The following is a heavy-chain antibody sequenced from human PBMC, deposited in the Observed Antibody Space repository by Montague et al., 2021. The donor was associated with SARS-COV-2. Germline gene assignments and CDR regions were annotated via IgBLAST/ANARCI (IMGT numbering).Heavy chain of an antibody. V-gene: IGHV4-4*07. J-gene: IGHJ6*02. Sequence: SETLSLTCTVPGGSISSYYWSWIRRPAGKGLEWIGRIYIRETATYNPSLTSRVIMSADTSKNQISLKLGSVTAADTAVYYCARGRRIAAGGTSYYGLDVWGQGTTVTVSS. CDR2: IYIRETA. D-gene: IGHD6-13*01. CDR1: GGSISSYY. CDR3: ARGRRIAAGGTSYYGLDV.